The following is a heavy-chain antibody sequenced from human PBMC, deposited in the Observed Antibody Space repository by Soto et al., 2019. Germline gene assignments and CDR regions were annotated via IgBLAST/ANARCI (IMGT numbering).Heavy chain of an antibody. CDR2: ISSSSSYT. CDR1: GFTFSSYA. J-gene: IGHJ4*02. V-gene: IGHV3-48*04. D-gene: IGHD4-17*01. CDR3: ARDGDYGYYYFDY. Sequence: ESGGGLVQPGGSLRLSCAASGFTFSSYAMSWVRQAPGKGLEWVSYISSSSSYTNYADSVKGRFTISRDNAKNSLYLQMNSLRAEDTAVYYCARDGDYGYYYFDYWGQGTLVTVSS.